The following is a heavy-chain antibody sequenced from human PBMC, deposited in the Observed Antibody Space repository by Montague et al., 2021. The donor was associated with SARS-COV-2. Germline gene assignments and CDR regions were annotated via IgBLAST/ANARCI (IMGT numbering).Heavy chain of an antibody. D-gene: IGHD3/OR15-3a*01. Sequence: SLSLSCAVSVFTSGDYQMTLVRQAPGKGLQWVANINQDETAKTYVDSVKGRFTISRDNAKNSLILQMNSLKDEDTAVYYCARSPRGSGTGWLDYWGQGTLGTVAS. V-gene: IGHV3-7*01. J-gene: IGHJ4*02. CDR1: VFTSGDYQ. CDR2: INQDETAK. CDR3: ARSPRGSGTGWLDY.